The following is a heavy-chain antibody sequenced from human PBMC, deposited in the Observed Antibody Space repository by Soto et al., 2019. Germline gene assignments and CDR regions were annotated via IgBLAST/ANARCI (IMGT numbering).Heavy chain of an antibody. CDR2: VSAYNGNT. CDR3: ARAATLSMYETHDV. D-gene: IGHD2-8*01. CDR1: GYTFTNYG. J-gene: IGHJ6*02. V-gene: IGHV1-18*04. Sequence: ASVKVSCKASGYTFTNYGINWVRQAPGQGLEWMGWVSAYNGNTNYAQEFQGRVTMTTDTSTNTAYMELRSLGSDDTAVYYCARAATLSMYETHDVWGQGTTGTVS.